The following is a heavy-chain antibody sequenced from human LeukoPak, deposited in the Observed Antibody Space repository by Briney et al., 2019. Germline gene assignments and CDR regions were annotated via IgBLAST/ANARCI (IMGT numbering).Heavy chain of an antibody. D-gene: IGHD6-13*01. CDR1: GYSFLSHW. V-gene: IGHV5-51*01. Sequence: GESLKISCKGSGYSFLSHWIGWVRQMPGKGLEWMGIIYPGDSDTRYNPSFQGQATISADKSISTAYLQWSSLKASDTAMYYCARHASPYSSNYYFDYWGQGALVTVSS. J-gene: IGHJ4*02. CDR3: ARHASPYSSNYYFDY. CDR2: IYPGDSDT.